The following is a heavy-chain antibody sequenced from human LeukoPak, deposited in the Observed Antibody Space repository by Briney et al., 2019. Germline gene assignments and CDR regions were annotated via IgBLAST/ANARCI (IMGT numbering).Heavy chain of an antibody. J-gene: IGHJ2*01. Sequence: SETLSPTCTVSGGSISSYSWSWIRQPAGKGLEWIGRIYTSGSTNYNPSLKRRVTISVDKSKNQFSLKLSSVTAADTAVYYCARRDGYNSAGGYWYFDLWGRGTLVTVSS. CDR2: IYTSGST. V-gene: IGHV4-4*07. CDR1: GGSISSYS. D-gene: IGHD5-24*01. CDR3: ARRDGYNSAGGYWYFDL.